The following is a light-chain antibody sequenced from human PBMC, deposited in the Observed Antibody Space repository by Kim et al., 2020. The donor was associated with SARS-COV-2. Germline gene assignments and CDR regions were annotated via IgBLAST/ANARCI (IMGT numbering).Light chain of an antibody. J-gene: IGLJ2*01. V-gene: IGLV2-11*01. CDR1: SSDVGAYTD. CDR3: CSYAGNYYWV. CDR2: DVT. Sequence: GPSVTVSCTGTSSDVGAYTDVSWYQHHPGKAPKVMIYDVTKRPSGVPGRFSGSKSGNTASLTISGLQAEDESDYYCCSYAGNYYWVFGGGTQLTVL.